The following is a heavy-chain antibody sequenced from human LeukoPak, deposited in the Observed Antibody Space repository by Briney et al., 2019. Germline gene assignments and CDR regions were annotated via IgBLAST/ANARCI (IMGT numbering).Heavy chain of an antibody. J-gene: IGHJ4*02. Sequence: NASETLSLTCTVSGGSISSGGYYWSWIRQHPGKGLEWIGYIYYSGSTYYNPSLKSRVTISVDTSKNQSSLKLSSVTAADTAVYYCARGGPTPFDYWGQGTLVTVSS. CDR3: ARGGPTPFDY. CDR2: IYYSGST. CDR1: GGSISSGGYY. V-gene: IGHV4-31*03.